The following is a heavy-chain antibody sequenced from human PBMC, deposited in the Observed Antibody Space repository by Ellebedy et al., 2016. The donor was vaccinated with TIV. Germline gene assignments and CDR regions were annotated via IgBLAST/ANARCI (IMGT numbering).Heavy chain of an antibody. CDR1: GYTFTSYG. CDR3: ARVTPDDSSGYYHYYFDY. Sequence: ASVKVSXKASGYTFTSYGISWVRQAPGQGLEWMGWISAYNGNTNYAQKLQGRVTMTTDTSTSTAYMELRSLRSDDTAVYYCARVTPDDSSGYYHYYFDYWGQGTLVTVSS. CDR2: ISAYNGNT. V-gene: IGHV1-18*01. J-gene: IGHJ4*02. D-gene: IGHD3-22*01.